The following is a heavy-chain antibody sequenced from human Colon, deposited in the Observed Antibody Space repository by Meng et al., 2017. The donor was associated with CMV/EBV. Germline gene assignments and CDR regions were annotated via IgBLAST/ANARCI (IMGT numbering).Heavy chain of an antibody. J-gene: IGHJ4*02. CDR2: ISYGSTYV. D-gene: IGHD2-2*01. CDR1: GFMFSTYT. CDR3: VREGTSSSYDY. V-gene: IGHV3-21*06. Sequence: GGSLRLSCAASGFMFSTYTMNWVRQAPGKGLEWVSSISYGSTYVEYADSVLGRFTITRDNAETSLYLQMDSLRVEDTVLYYCVREGTSSSYDYWGQGTLVTVSS.